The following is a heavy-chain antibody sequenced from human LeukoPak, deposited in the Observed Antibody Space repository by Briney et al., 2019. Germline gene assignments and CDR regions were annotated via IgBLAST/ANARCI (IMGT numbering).Heavy chain of an antibody. D-gene: IGHD6-19*01. J-gene: IGHJ4*02. CDR1: GGSISSYY. CDR2: IYTSGST. CDR3: ARDLSRDSSGLYYFDY. V-gene: IGHV4-4*07. Sequence: PSETLSLTCTVSGGSISSYYWSWIRQPAGKGLEWIGRIYTSGSTNYNPSLKSRVTMSVDASKNQFSLKLSSVTAADTAVYYCARDLSRDSSGLYYFDYWGQGTLVTVSS.